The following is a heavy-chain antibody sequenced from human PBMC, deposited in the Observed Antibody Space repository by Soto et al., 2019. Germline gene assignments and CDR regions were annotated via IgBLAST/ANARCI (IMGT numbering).Heavy chain of an antibody. D-gene: IGHD1-26*01. V-gene: IGHV1-18*04. CDR1: GGTFSTST. CDR2: ISAYNSDT. J-gene: IGHJ4*02. CDR3: ASSDSDDHLSVY. Sequence: GASVKVSCKASGGTFSTSTFTWVRQAPGQGLEWMGRISAYNSDTNYAQKLQGRVTMTTDTSTSTAYMELRSLRSDVTAVYFCASSDSDDHLSVYWGRGTLVTVSS.